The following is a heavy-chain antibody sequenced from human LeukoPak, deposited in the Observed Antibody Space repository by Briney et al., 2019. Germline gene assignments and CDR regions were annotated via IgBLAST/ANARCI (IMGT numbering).Heavy chain of an antibody. Sequence: ASVKVSCKASGYTFTSYYMHWVRQAPGQGLEWMGIINPSGGSTSYAQKFQGRVTITTDESTSTAYMELSSLRSEDTAVYYCARDRMVRGVMTSVWGQGTLVTVSS. CDR2: INPSGGST. V-gene: IGHV1-46*01. CDR1: GYTFTSYY. J-gene: IGHJ4*02. CDR3: ARDRMVRGVMTSV. D-gene: IGHD3-10*01.